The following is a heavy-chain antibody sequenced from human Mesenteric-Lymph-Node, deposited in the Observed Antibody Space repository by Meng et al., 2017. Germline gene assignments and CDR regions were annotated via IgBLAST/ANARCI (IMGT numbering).Heavy chain of an antibody. CDR2: ISHTGGST. Sequence: GESLKISCAASGFTFSSYAMTWVRQTPGMGLEWVSSISHTGGSTYYADSVKVRFTISRDNSKNMVYLQMSSLRGEDTAVYYCARSYNIGWYYFEYWGQGTRVTVSS. J-gene: IGHJ4*02. V-gene: IGHV3-23*01. CDR1: GFTFSSYA. D-gene: IGHD6-19*01. CDR3: ARSYNIGWYYFEY.